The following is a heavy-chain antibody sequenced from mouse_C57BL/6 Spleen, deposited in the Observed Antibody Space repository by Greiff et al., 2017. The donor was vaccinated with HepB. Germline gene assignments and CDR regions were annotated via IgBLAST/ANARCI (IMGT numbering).Heavy chain of an antibody. CDR1: GYAFSSSW. CDR3: ARLGQYFDV. V-gene: IGHV1-82*01. Sequence: QVQLKESGPELVKPGASVKISCKASGYAFSSSWMNWVKQRPGKGLEWIGRIYPGDGDTNYNGKFKGKATLTADKSSSTAYMQLSSLTSEDSAVYFCARLGQYFDVWGTGTTVTVSS. CDR2: IYPGDGDT. J-gene: IGHJ1*03. D-gene: IGHD3-3*01.